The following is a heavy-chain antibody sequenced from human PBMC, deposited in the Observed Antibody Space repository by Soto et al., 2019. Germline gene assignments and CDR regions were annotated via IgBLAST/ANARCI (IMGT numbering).Heavy chain of an antibody. CDR3: ARGRGYSYGYYYGMDV. V-gene: IGHV4-34*01. J-gene: IGHJ6*02. D-gene: IGHD5-18*01. CDR2: INHSGST. CDR1: GGSFSGYS. Sequence: QVQLQQWGAGLLKPSETLSLTCAVYGGSFSGYSWSWIRQPPGKGLEWIGEINHSGSTNYNPSLKSRVTISVDTSKNQFSLKLSSVTAADTAVSYCARGRGYSYGYYYGMDVWGQGTTVTVSS.